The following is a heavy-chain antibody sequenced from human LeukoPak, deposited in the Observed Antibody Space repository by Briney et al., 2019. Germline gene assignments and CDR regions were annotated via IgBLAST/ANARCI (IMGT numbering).Heavy chain of an antibody. D-gene: IGHD4-17*01. Sequence: GGSLRLSCAASGFTFSSYGMHWVRQAPGKGLEWVAVISYDGSNKYYADSVKGRFTISRDNSKNTLYLQMNSLRAEDTAVYYCARGGYGDSGERFDYWGQGTLVTVSS. CDR2: ISYDGSNK. V-gene: IGHV3-30*03. J-gene: IGHJ4*02. CDR1: GFTFSSYG. CDR3: ARGGYGDSGERFDY.